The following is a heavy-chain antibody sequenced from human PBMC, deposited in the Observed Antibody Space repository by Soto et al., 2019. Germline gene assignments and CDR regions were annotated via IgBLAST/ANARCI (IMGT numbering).Heavy chain of an antibody. Sequence: QVKLVESGGGVVQPGRSLRLSCAASGFTFSNHGMHWVRQAPGKGLEWVTVIWYDGTNRFYADSVKGRFTISRDISENTVFLQMNSLRAEDTAVYYCARESSSGRRDRIVYWGQGTLVTVSS. V-gene: IGHV3-33*01. J-gene: IGHJ4*02. CDR3: ARESSSGRRDRIVY. CDR1: GFTFSNHG. D-gene: IGHD6-19*01. CDR2: IWYDGTNR.